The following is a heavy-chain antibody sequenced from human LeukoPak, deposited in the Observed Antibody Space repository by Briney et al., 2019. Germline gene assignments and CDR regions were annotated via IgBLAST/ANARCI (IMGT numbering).Heavy chain of an antibody. V-gene: IGHV3-30*18. CDR1: GFTFSSYG. D-gene: IGHD6-25*01. CDR2: ISYDGSNK. J-gene: IGHJ6*04. Sequence: GGSLRLSCAASGFTFSSYGMHWVRQAPGKGLGWVAVISYDGSNKYYADSVKGRFTISRDNSKNTLYLQMNSLRAEDTAVYYCAKDQRQRYYYYGMDVWGKGTTVTVSS. CDR3: AKDQRQRYYYYGMDV.